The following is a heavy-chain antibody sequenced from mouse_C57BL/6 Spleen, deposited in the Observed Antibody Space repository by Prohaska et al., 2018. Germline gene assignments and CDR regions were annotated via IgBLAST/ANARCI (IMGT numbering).Heavy chain of an antibody. V-gene: IGHV3-6*01. D-gene: IGHD2-1*01. CDR3: AREDYGKGFAY. CDR2: ISYYGSN. CDR1: GYSITSGYY. J-gene: IGHJ3*01. Sequence: DVQLQESGPGLVKPSQSLSLTCSVTGYSITSGYYWNWIRQFPGNKLEWMGYISYYGSNNYNPTLKNRISITRDTSKNQFFLKLNSVTTEDTATYYCAREDYGKGFAYWGQGTLVTVSA.